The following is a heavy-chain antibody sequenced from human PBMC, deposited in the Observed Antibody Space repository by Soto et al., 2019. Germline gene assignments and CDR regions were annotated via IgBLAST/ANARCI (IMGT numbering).Heavy chain of an antibody. CDR1: GFGFTYYA. V-gene: IGHV3-30*18. CDR2: MSSDGSKI. J-gene: IGHJ4*02. D-gene: IGHD1-26*01. Sequence: QVQLVESGGGAVQPGASLRLSCVASGFGFTYYAMHWVRQAPGKGLESVAVMSSDGSKIHHTDSVKGRFTISRDNSKNTLYLQMNSLRKADTAVYFCAKDEGVGGTLGLFDYWGQGTLVSVSS. CDR3: AKDEGVGGTLGLFDY.